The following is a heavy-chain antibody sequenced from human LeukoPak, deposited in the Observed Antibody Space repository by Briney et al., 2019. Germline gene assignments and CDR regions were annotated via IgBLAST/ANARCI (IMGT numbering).Heavy chain of an antibody. Sequence: GGSLRLSCAASGFNFANHAMSWVRQTPGKGLEWVSAISGGGDITYYADSVTGRSTISRNNSKDTLFLQMHSLRPGDTAVYYCVREDTPATANYWGQGTLVTISS. V-gene: IGHV3-23*01. CDR1: GFNFANHA. CDR3: VREDTPATANY. J-gene: IGHJ4*02. CDR2: ISGGGDIT. D-gene: IGHD2-21*02.